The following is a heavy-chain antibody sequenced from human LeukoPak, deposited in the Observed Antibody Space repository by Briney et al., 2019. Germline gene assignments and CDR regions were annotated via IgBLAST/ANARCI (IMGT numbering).Heavy chain of an antibody. CDR2: INTNTGNP. V-gene: IGHV7-4-1*02. J-gene: IGHJ4*02. Sequence: ASVKVSCKASGYTFTNFAMNWVRQAPGQGLEWMGWINTNTGNPTYAQGFTGRFVFSLDTSVSTAYLQISSLKAEDTAVYYCARDPNHYYDSSGYYGDYWGQGTLVTVSS. D-gene: IGHD3-22*01. CDR3: ARDPNHYYDSSGYYGDY. CDR1: GYTFTNFA.